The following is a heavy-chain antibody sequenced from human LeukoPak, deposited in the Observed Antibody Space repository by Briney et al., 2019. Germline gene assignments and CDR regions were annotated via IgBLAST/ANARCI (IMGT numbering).Heavy chain of an antibody. V-gene: IGHV1-58*01. Sequence: SVKVSCKASGFTFTSSAVQWVRQARGQRLEWIGWIVVGSGNTNYAQKFQERVTITRDMSTSTAYMELSSLRSEDTAVYYCAAATDLQYGDYYRFDYWGQGTLVTVSS. CDR2: IVVGSGNT. D-gene: IGHD4-17*01. CDR1: GFTFTSSA. J-gene: IGHJ4*02. CDR3: AAATDLQYGDYYRFDY.